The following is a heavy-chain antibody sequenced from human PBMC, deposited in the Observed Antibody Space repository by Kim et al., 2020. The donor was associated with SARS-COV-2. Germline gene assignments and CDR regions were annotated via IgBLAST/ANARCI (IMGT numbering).Heavy chain of an antibody. Sequence: GGSLRLSCAASGFTFSSYWMSWVRQAPGKGLEWVANIKQDGSEKYYVDSVKGRFTISRDNAKNSLYLQMNSLRAEDTAVYYCAREDRDIVVVPAAWGQGTLVTVSS. V-gene: IGHV3-7*01. J-gene: IGHJ4*02. D-gene: IGHD2-2*01. CDR2: IKQDGSEK. CDR1: GFTFSSYW. CDR3: AREDRDIVVVPAA.